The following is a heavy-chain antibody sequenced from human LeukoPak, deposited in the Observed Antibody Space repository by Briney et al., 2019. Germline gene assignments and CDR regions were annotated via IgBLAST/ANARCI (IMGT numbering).Heavy chain of an antibody. Sequence: GGSLRLSCAASGFTFSSYSRNWVRQAPGKGLEWVSSISSSSSYIYYADSVKGRFTISRDNAKNSLYLQMNSLRAEDTAVYYCATGRSTEGFDYWGQGTLVTVSS. J-gene: IGHJ4*02. CDR1: GFTFSSYS. CDR3: ATGRSTEGFDY. D-gene: IGHD1-14*01. V-gene: IGHV3-21*01. CDR2: ISSSSSYI.